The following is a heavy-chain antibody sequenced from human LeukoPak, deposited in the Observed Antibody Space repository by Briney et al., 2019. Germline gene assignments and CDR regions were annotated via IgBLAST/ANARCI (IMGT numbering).Heavy chain of an antibody. Sequence: GASVKVSCKASGYTFTSYGISWVRQAPGQGLEWMGWISAYNGNTNYAQKLQGRVTMTTDTSTSTAYVELRSLRFDDTAVYYCARDRIAVAGISWYFDLWGRGTLVTVSS. D-gene: IGHD6-19*01. CDR1: GYTFTSYG. J-gene: IGHJ2*01. CDR2: ISAYNGNT. V-gene: IGHV1-18*01. CDR3: ARDRIAVAGISWYFDL.